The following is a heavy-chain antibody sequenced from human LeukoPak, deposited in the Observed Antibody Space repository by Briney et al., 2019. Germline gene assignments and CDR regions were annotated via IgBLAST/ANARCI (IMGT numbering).Heavy chain of an antibody. CDR3: ARAPYSNYQYFDY. J-gene: IGHJ4*02. V-gene: IGHV4-59*01. Sequence: SETLSLTCTVSGGSISSYYWSWIRQPPGKGLEWIGYIYYSGSTNYNPSLKSRATISVDTSKNQFSLKLSSVTAADTAVYYCARAPYSNYQYFDYWGQGTLVTVSS. CDR2: IYYSGST. D-gene: IGHD4-4*01. CDR1: GGSISSYY.